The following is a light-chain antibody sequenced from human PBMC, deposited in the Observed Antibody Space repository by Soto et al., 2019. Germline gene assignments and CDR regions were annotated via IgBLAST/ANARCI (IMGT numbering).Light chain of an antibody. CDR1: SSDVGTYNL. CDR3: CSYVGSSTLV. V-gene: IGLV2-23*02. CDR2: EVT. J-gene: IGLJ2*01. Sequence: QSVLTQPASVSGSPGQSITISCTGTSSDVGTYNLVSWYQHHPGKVPKLIIYEVTKRPSGVSNRFSGSKSDNTASLAISGLQAEDEATYYCCSYVGSSTLVFGGGTKLTVL.